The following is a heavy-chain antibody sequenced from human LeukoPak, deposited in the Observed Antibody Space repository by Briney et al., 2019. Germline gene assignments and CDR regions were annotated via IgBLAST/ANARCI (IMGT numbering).Heavy chain of an antibody. CDR2: INHSGST. J-gene: IGHJ4*02. Sequence: SETLSLNCSVSGGSVTSRSDYWGWIRQPPGKGLEWIGEINHSGSTNYNPSLKSRVTISVDTSKNQFSLRLSSVTAADTAVYYCARGFPYSSGWLYRRYFDYWGQGTLVTVSS. D-gene: IGHD6-19*01. CDR3: ARGFPYSSGWLYRRYFDY. V-gene: IGHV4-39*07. CDR1: GGSVTSRSDY.